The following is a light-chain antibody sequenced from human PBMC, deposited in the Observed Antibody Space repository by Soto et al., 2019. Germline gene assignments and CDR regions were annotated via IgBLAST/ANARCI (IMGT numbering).Light chain of an antibody. V-gene: IGLV4-69*01. CDR3: QTWITGIRV. CDR1: SGHSSYA. CDR2: VNSDGSH. J-gene: IGLJ3*02. Sequence: QLVLTQSPSASASLGAAVKLTCTLSSGHSSYAIAWHQQQPEKGPLYLMKVNSDGSHTKGDGIPDRFSGSSSGAERYLTISSLQSEDEADYYCQTWITGIRVFGGGTKLNVL.